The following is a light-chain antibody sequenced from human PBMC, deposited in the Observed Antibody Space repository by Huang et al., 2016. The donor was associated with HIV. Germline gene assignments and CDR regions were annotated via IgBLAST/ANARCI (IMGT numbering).Light chain of an antibody. CDR2: AAS. Sequence: DIQMTQSPSSLSASVGDGVTITCRASQGISNSLAWYQQKPGKAPKLLLYAASRLESGGPSRVSGSGSGTDYTLTINSLQPEDFATYYCQQYYSTPTFGQGTKVEIK. CDR3: QQYYSTPT. J-gene: IGKJ1*01. V-gene: IGKV1-NL1*01. CDR1: QGISNS.